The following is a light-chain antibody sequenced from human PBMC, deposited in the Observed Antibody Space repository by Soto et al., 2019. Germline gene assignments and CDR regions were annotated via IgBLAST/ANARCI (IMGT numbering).Light chain of an antibody. CDR3: QQHNQWPIT. CDR1: QSVSSN. J-gene: IGKJ5*01. V-gene: IGKV3D-15*01. CDR2: YIS. Sequence: DIVLTQSPGTLSLSPGERATLYCRASQSVSSNHLAWYQQKPGQAPRLLIYYISTRATGIPARFSGSGSGTEFTLTINSLQSEDSAVYYCQQHNQWPITFGQGTRLEIK.